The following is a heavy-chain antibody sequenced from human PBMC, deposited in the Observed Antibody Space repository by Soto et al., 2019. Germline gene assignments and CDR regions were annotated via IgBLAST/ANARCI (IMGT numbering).Heavy chain of an antibody. CDR1: GASINSGDYY. CDR3: AGFSEVAATEINWFDP. J-gene: IGHJ5*02. D-gene: IGHD2-15*01. CDR2: IYYSGST. Sequence: SETLSLTCTVSGASINSGDYYWSWIRQPPGKGLEWIGYIYYSGSTDYNPSLKSRVTISVDTSKNQFSLKLSSVTAADTAVYYCAGFSEVAATEINWFDPWGQGTLVTVSS. V-gene: IGHV4-30-4*01.